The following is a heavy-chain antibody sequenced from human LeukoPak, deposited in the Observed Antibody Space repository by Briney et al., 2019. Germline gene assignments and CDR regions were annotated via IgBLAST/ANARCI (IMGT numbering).Heavy chain of an antibody. CDR2: IYYSGST. CDR1: GGSMSPYH. D-gene: IGHD6-19*01. V-gene: IGHV4-59*08. J-gene: IGHJ4*02. CDR3: ARAVSGRFDY. Sequence: ASETLSLTCTVSGGSMSPYHWGWIRQPPGKGLEWTGYIYYSGSTNYNPSLKSRVTISVDTSKNQFSLKLSSVTAADTAIYYCARAVSGRFDYWGQGTLVTVSS.